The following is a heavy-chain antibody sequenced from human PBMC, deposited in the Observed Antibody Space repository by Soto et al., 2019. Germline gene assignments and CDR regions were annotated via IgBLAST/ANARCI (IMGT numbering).Heavy chain of an antibody. CDR2: IIPIFGTA. D-gene: IGHD1-26*01. Sequence: QVQLVQSGAEVKKPGSSVKVSCKASGGTFSSYAISWVRQAPGQGLEWMGGIIPIFGTANYAQKFQGRVTITANESTSTAYMELSSLRSEDTAVYYCATSPRSYYPPNWFDPWGQGTLVTVSS. V-gene: IGHV1-69*01. J-gene: IGHJ5*02. CDR1: GGTFSSYA. CDR3: ATSPRSYYPPNWFDP.